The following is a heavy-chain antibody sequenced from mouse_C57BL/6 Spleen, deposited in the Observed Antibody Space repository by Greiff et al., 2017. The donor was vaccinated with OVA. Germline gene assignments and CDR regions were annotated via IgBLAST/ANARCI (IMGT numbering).Heavy chain of an antibody. D-gene: IGHD1-1*01. V-gene: IGHV1-64*01. CDR1: GYTFTSYW. J-gene: IGHJ3*01. CDR3: AREEITTVVATPFAY. Sequence: QVQLKQPGAELVKPGASVKLSCKASGYTFTSYWMHWVKQRPGQGLEWIGMIHPNSGSTNYNEKFKSKATLTVDNSSSTAYMQLSSLTSEDAAVYYCAREEITTVVATPFAYWGQGTLVTVSA. CDR2: IHPNSGST.